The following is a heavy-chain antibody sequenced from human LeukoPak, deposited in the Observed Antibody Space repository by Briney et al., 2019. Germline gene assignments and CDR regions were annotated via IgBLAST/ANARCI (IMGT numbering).Heavy chain of an antibody. J-gene: IGHJ6*02. CDR1: GGSFSGYY. D-gene: IGHD3-16*01. CDR3: ARAGGVLGSYYGMDV. CDR2: INHSGST. Sequence: PSETLSLTCAVYGGSFSGYYWSWIRQPPGKGLEWIGEINHSGSTNYNPSLKSRVTISVDTSKNQFSLKLSSVTAADTAVYYCARAGGVLGSYYGMDVWGQGTTVTVSS. V-gene: IGHV4-34*01.